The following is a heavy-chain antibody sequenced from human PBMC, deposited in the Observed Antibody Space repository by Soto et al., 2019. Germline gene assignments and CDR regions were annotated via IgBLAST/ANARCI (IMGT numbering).Heavy chain of an antibody. CDR3: ARDTYDTTGYPLDY. J-gene: IGHJ4*02. D-gene: IGHD3-22*01. Sequence: ASVKVSWKASNYVFDAIGSSWVQQAPGQGLEWMGWISTFHGNTNYAQKFQGSVTMTTDTSTSTAYMELRSLTSDDTAIYYCARDTYDTTGYPLDYWGQGTLVTVSS. CDR2: ISTFHGNT. CDR1: NYVFDAIG. V-gene: IGHV1-18*01.